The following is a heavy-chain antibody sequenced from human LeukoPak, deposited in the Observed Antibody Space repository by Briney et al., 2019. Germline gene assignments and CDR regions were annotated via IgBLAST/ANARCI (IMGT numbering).Heavy chain of an antibody. CDR1: GYTFTDYY. CDR3: ARAGYSSSWYYFDY. Sequence: ASVKVSCKASGYTFTDYYMHWVRQAPGQGLEWMGWINPNSGDTNSAQKFQGRVTMTRDTSINTVYMELSRLRSNDTAVYYCARAGYSSSWYYFDYWGQGTLVTVSP. V-gene: IGHV1-2*02. J-gene: IGHJ4*02. D-gene: IGHD6-13*01. CDR2: INPNSGDT.